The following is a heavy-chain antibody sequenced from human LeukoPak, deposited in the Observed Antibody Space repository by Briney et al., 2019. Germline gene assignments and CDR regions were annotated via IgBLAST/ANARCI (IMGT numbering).Heavy chain of an antibody. CDR3: ARGDFWSGYYYYFDY. CDR2: INPNSGGT. J-gene: IGHJ4*02. Sequence: ASVKVSCKASGYTFTGYYMHWVRQAPGQGLEWMGWINPNSGGTNYAQKFQGRVTMTRDTSISTAYMELSRLRSDDTAVYYCARGDFWSGYYYYFDYWGQGTLATVSS. CDR1: GYTFTGYY. D-gene: IGHD3-3*01. V-gene: IGHV1-2*02.